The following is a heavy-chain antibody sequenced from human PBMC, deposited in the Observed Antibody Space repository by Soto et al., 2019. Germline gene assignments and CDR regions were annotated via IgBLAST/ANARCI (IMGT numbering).Heavy chain of an antibody. CDR3: ARVQKPTNSGYDYLVFWYFNL. Sequence: SETLSLTCAVSSYSISSGYYWGWIRQPPGKGLEWIGSIYHSGSTYYNPSLKSRVTISVDTSKNQSSLKLSSVTAADTAVYYRARVQKPTNSGYDYLVFWYFNLWGRGTLVTVSS. V-gene: IGHV4-38-2*01. CDR2: IYHSGST. D-gene: IGHD5-12*01. J-gene: IGHJ2*01. CDR1: SYSISSGYY.